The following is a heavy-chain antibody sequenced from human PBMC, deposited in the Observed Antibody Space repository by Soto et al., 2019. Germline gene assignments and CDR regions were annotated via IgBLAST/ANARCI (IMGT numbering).Heavy chain of an antibody. CDR2: IIPIFGTA. Sequence: SVKVSCKASGYTFTIYGISWVRQAPGQGLEWMGWIIPIFGTANYAQKFQGRVTITADESTSTAYMELSSLRSEDMAVYYCARKGPHGGDDYWGQGALVTVSS. J-gene: IGHJ4*02. D-gene: IGHD4-17*01. CDR3: ARKGPHGGDDY. V-gene: IGHV1-69*13. CDR1: GYTFTIYG.